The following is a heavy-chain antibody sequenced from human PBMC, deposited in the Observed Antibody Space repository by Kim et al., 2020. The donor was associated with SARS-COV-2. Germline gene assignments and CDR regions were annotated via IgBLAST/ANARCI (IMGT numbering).Heavy chain of an antibody. V-gene: IGHV1-18*04. CDR1: GYTFGIYG. CDR2: ISAYTGNT. J-gene: IGHJ5*01. D-gene: IGHD2-8*02. Sequence: ASVKVSCKASGYTFGIYGISWVRQAPGQGLEWMGWISAYTGNTNFADKFQGRVIMTTDASTSTPSMELRSLRSDDTAIYYCARVVHTGWFDPWGQGTLLSVSS. CDR3: ARVVHTGWFDP.